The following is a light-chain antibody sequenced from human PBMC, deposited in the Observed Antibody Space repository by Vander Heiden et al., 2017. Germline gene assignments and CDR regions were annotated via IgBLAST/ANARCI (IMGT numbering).Light chain of an antibody. J-gene: IGKJ4*01. CDR2: DAS. V-gene: IGKV1-33*01. CDR3: QQYDNLSLT. CDR1: QDISNY. Sequence: DIQMTQSPSPLSASVGDRVTIPCQASQDISNYLNWYQQKPGKAPKLLIYDASNLETGVPSRFSGSGSGTDFTFTISSLQPEDIATYYCQQYDNLSLTFGGGTKVEIK.